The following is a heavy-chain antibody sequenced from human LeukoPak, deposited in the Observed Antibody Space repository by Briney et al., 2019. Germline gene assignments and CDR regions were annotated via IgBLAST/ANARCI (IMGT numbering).Heavy chain of an antibody. D-gene: IGHD4-23*01. CDR2: ISAYNGNT. Sequence: GASLKVSCKASGYTVTSSGISWVRQAPGQGLEWMGWISAYNGNTNYAQKLQGRVTITTDTSTSTAYMELRSLRSDDTAVYYCGYGGNSVDYWGQGTLVTVSS. V-gene: IGHV1-18*01. CDR3: GYGGNSVDY. J-gene: IGHJ4*02. CDR1: GYTVTSSG.